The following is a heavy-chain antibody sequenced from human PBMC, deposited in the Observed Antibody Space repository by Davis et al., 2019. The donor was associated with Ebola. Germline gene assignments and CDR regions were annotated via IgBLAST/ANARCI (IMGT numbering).Heavy chain of an antibody. CDR2: IKTDVSYT. V-gene: IGHV3-74*01. CDR1: GFIFSRAW. Sequence: HTGGSLRLSCAGSGFIFSRAWMHWVRQAPGKGLVWVSRIKTDVSYTNYADSVQGHFAIFRDNAKNTLYLQMNSLRAEDTAVYYCARQHDPSTPAPGFWGQGTLVTVSS. CDR3: ARQHDPSTPAPGF. J-gene: IGHJ4*02. D-gene: IGHD5/OR15-5a*01.